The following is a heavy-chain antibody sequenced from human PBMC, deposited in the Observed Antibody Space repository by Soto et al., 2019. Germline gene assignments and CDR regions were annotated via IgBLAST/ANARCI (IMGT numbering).Heavy chain of an antibody. CDR3: ARGGYSGYDQLYYYGMDV. J-gene: IGHJ6*02. CDR1: GYSFTSYG. Sequence: AAVKVSCKASGYSFTSYGISWVRQAPGQGLEWMGWISAYNGNTNYAQKLQGRVTMTTDTSTSTAYMELRSRRSDDTAVYYCARGGYSGYDQLYYYGMDVWGQGTTVTVSS. CDR2: ISAYNGNT. D-gene: IGHD5-12*01. V-gene: IGHV1-18*04.